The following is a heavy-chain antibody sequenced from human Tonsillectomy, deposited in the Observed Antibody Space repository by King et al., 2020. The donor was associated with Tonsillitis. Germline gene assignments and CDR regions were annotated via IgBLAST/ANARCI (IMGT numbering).Heavy chain of an antibody. D-gene: IGHD3-16*01. CDR2: INHSGST. CDR3: ARRGVRGTGY. CDR1: GGSFSGYY. Sequence: VQLQQRGAGLLKPSETLSLTCAVYGGSFSGYYWSWIRQPPGKGLEWIVEINHSGSTNYNPSLKSRVTISVDTSKNQFSLKLSSVTAADTAVYYGARRGVRGTGYWGQGTLVTVSS. V-gene: IGHV4-34*01. J-gene: IGHJ4*02.